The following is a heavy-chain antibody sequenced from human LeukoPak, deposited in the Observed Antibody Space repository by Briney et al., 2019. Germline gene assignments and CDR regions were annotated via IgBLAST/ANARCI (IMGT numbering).Heavy chain of an antibody. Sequence: GGSLRLSCATSGFPFSDFSMSWVRQAPGKGLEWISTTNSGGTSTYCAESVKGRFTISRDNSKNTLYLQMSSLRVEDTAVYYCAKQSYARSLGEGGPGTLVSVSS. D-gene: IGHD2-8*01. J-gene: IGHJ4*02. V-gene: IGHV3-23*01. CDR2: TNSGGTST. CDR1: GFPFSDFS. CDR3: AKQSYARSLGE.